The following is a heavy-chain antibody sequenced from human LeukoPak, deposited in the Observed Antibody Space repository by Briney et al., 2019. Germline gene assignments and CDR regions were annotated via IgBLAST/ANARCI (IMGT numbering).Heavy chain of an antibody. Sequence: GGSLRLSCAASGFTFSSYAMSWVRQAPGKGLEWVSAISGSGGSTYYADSVKGRFTFSRDNAKNSLYLQMNSLRAEDTAVYYCARLYSGSQGDYWGQGTLVTVSS. CDR3: ARLYSGSQGDY. D-gene: IGHD1-26*01. V-gene: IGHV3-23*01. CDR2: ISGSGGST. J-gene: IGHJ4*02. CDR1: GFTFSSYA.